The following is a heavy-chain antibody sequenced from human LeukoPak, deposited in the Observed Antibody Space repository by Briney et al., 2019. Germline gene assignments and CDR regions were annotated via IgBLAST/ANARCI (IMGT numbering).Heavy chain of an antibody. Sequence: SETLSLTCTVSGGSVSSSSYYWGWIRQPPGKGLEWIGSIYYSGSTYYNPSLKSRVTISVDTSKNQFSLKLRSVTAADTAVYYCARVTGYMIEDYFDYWGQGTLVTVSS. CDR3: ARVTGYMIEDYFDY. CDR2: IYYSGST. D-gene: IGHD3-22*01. J-gene: IGHJ4*02. CDR1: GGSVSSSSYY. V-gene: IGHV4-39*07.